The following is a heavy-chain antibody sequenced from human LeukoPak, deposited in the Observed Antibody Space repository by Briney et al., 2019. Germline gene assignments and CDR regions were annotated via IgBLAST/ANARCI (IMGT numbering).Heavy chain of an antibody. CDR3: ARTAVNAFDI. J-gene: IGHJ3*02. CDR2: ISSSGGTI. D-gene: IGHD2-21*02. V-gene: IGHV3-48*04. CDR1: GFTFSSYS. Sequence: GGSLRLSCAASGFTFSSYSMNWVRQAPGKGLEWVSSISSSGGTIYYADSMKGRFTISRDNAKNSLYLQMNSLRAEDTAVYYCARTAVNAFDIWGQGTMVTVSS.